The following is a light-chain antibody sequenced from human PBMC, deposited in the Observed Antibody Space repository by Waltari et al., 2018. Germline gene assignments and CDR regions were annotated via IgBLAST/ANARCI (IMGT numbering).Light chain of an antibody. CDR2: GAS. V-gene: IGKV3-15*01. CDR3: QQYNNWPRT. CDR1: QSVAGN. J-gene: IGKJ2*01. Sequence: ETVMTQSPATLSVSPGERVTLSCRASQSVAGNLAWYQQKPGQAPRLPIYGASTRATGIPARFSGSGSGTEFTLTISSLQSEDFAVYYCQQYNNWPRTFGQGTKLEI.